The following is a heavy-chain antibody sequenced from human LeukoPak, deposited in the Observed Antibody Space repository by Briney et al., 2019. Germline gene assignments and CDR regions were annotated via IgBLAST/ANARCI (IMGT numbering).Heavy chain of an antibody. J-gene: IGHJ4*02. CDR1: GGSISSCSYY. CDR2: IYYSGST. D-gene: IGHD3-9*01. CDR3: ARLPSLTGYYSNYFDY. V-gene: IGHV4-39*01. Sequence: SETLSLTRTVSGGSISSCSYYWGRIRQPPGKGLEWIGSIYYSGSTYYNPSLKSRVTISVDTSKNQFSLKLSSVTAADTAVYYCARLPSLTGYYSNYFDYWGQGTLLTVSS.